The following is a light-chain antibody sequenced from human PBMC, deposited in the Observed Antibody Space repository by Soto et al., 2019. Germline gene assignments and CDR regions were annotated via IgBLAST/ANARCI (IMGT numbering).Light chain of an antibody. V-gene: IGLV2-8*01. CDR3: SSYAGSNNYV. CDR1: SSDVGGYNY. Sequence: QSLLTQPPSASGSPGQSVTISCTGTSSDVGGYNYVSWYQQHPGKAPKLMIYEVSKRPSGVPDRFSGSKSGNTASLTVSGLQAEDEADYECSSYAGSNNYVFGTGTKVTVL. J-gene: IGLJ1*01. CDR2: EVS.